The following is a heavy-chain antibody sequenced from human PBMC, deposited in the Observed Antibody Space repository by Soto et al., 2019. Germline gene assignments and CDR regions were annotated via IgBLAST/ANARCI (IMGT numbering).Heavy chain of an antibody. J-gene: IGHJ4*02. V-gene: IGHV3-30*18. D-gene: IGHD1-26*01. CDR2: MSYDGSNE. Sequence: QVQLVESGGGVVQPGRSLRLSCAASGFTFSHYAMHWVRQAPGKGLEWVALMSYDGSNEYYADSVKGRFTISRDNSKNTLYLQMNSLRAEDTAVYYCAKDGRHNFDYWGRGTLVTVSS. CDR3: AKDGRHNFDY. CDR1: GFTFSHYA.